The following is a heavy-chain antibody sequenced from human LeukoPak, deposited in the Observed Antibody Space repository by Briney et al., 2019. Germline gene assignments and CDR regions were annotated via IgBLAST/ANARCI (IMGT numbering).Heavy chain of an antibody. CDR2: ISYDGSNK. D-gene: IGHD2-2*01. CDR3: ARGGYCSSTSMRCPVDY. Sequence: GGSLRLSCAASGFTFSSYAMHWVRQAPGKGLEWVAVISYDGSNKYYADSVKGRFTISRDNSKNTLYLQMNSLRAEDTAVYYCARGGYCSSTSMRCPVDYWGQGTLVTVSS. CDR1: GFTFSSYA. V-gene: IGHV3-30-3*01. J-gene: IGHJ4*02.